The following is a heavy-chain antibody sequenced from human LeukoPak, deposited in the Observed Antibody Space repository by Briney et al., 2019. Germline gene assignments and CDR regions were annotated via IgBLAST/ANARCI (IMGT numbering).Heavy chain of an antibody. CDR2: IYYSGST. V-gene: IGHV4-61*01. CDR1: GGSISSRSYY. J-gene: IGHJ4*02. D-gene: IGHD3-22*01. Sequence: SETLSLTCTVSGGSISSRSYYWSWIRQPPGKGLEWIGYIYYSGSTNYNPSLKNRVTISVDTSKNQFSLKLSSVTAADTAVYYCARGTVLNYYDSSGYHKSPGSVDCWGQGTLVTVSS. CDR3: ARGTVLNYYDSSGYHKSPGSVDC.